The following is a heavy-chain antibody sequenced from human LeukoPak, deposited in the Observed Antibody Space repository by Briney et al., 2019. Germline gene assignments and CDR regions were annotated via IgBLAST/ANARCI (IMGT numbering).Heavy chain of an antibody. D-gene: IGHD5-18*01. CDR3: AKSSGHGGYSYGYTIPTFDY. V-gene: IGHV3-23*01. CDR2: ISGSGGST. J-gene: IGHJ4*02. Sequence: GGSLRLSCAASGFTFSSYAMSWVRQAPGKGLEWVSAISGSGGSTYYADSVKGRFTISRDNSKNTLYLQMNSLRAEDTAVYYCAKSSGHGGYSYGYTIPTFDYWGQGTLVTVSS. CDR1: GFTFSSYA.